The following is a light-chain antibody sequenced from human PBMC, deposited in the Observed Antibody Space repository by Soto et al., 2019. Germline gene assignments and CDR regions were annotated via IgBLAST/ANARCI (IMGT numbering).Light chain of an antibody. J-gene: IGLJ1*01. Sequence: QSALTQPPSVFGAPGQRVTISCTGSSSNIGAGYDVHWYLQLPGTAPKLLVYTNNNRPSGVPDRFSGSKSGTSASLAITGLQAEDEADYYCQSYDNRLSAYVFGTGTKVTVL. CDR1: SSNIGAGYD. V-gene: IGLV1-40*01. CDR3: QSYDNRLSAYV. CDR2: TNN.